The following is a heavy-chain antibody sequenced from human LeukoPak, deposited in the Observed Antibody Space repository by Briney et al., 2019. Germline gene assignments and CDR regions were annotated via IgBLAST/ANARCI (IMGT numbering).Heavy chain of an antibody. CDR2: INHSGST. V-gene: IGHV4-34*01. CDR1: GGSLSGYY. Sequence: SETLSLTCAVYGGSLSGYYWSWIRQPPGKGLEWIGEINHSGSTNYNPSLKSRVTISVDTSKNQFSLKLSSVTAADTAVYYCARRGNYYGSGSYFRNPFDYWGQGTLVTVSS. CDR3: ARRGNYYGSGSYFRNPFDY. J-gene: IGHJ4*02. D-gene: IGHD3-10*01.